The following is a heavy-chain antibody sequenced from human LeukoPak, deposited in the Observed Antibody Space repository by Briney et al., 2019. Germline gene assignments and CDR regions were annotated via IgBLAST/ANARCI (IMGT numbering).Heavy chain of an antibody. Sequence: PGGSLRLSCAASGFTFSSYAMHWVRQAPGKGLEWVAVISYDGSNKYYADSVKGRFTISRDNSKNTLYLQMNSLRAEDTAVYYCAKERGPTYYYDSSGYFDYWGQGTLVTVSS. D-gene: IGHD3-22*01. CDR2: ISYDGSNK. CDR3: AKERGPTYYYDSSGYFDY. V-gene: IGHV3-30-3*01. J-gene: IGHJ4*02. CDR1: GFTFSSYA.